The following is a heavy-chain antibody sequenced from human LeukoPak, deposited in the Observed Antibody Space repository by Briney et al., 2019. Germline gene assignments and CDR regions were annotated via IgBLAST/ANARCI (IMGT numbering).Heavy chain of an antibody. CDR2: IYYSGST. CDR3: ARLLIVGATSMDY. J-gene: IGHJ4*02. Sequence: PSETLSLTCTVSGGSISSSSYYWGWIRQPPGKGLEWIGSIYYSGSTYYNPSLKSRVTIPVDTSKNQFSLKLSSVTAADTAVYYCARLLIVGATSMDYWGQGTLVTVSS. V-gene: IGHV4-39*01. D-gene: IGHD1-26*01. CDR1: GGSISSSSYY.